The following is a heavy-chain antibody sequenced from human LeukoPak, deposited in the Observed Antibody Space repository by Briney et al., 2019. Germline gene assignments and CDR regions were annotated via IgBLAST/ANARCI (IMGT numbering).Heavy chain of an antibody. V-gene: IGHV3-21*01. D-gene: IGHD4-11*01. Sequence: KAGGSLRLSCAASGFTFSSYSMNWVRQAPGKGLEWVSSISSSGSYIYYADSVKGRFTISRDNAQISLYLQMNSLRAEDTAVYYCAGTADYSLYGDFDYWGQGTLVTVSS. CDR1: GFTFSSYS. J-gene: IGHJ4*02. CDR2: ISSSGSYI. CDR3: AGTADYSLYGDFDY.